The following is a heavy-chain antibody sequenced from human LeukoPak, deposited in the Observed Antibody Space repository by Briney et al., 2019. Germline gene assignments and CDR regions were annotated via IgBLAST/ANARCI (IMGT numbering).Heavy chain of an antibody. V-gene: IGHV3-23*01. CDR1: GFTFSSYA. Sequence: PGGSLRLSCAASGFTFSSYAMSWVRQAPGKGLEWVSAISGSGGSTYYVDSVKGRFTISRDNSKNTLYLQMNSLKAEDTAVYYCAKDGSWYSWFDPWGQGTLVTVSS. J-gene: IGHJ5*02. D-gene: IGHD6-13*01. CDR3: AKDGSWYSWFDP. CDR2: ISGSGGST.